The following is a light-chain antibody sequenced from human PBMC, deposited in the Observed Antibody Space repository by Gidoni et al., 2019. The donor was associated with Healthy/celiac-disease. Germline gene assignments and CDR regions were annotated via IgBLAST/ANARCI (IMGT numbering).Light chain of an antibody. CDR2: DAS. J-gene: IGKJ2*01. Sequence: DIQMTPSPSSLSASVGDRVTITCQASQDISNYLNWYQQKPGKAPKLLIYDASNLETGVPSRFSGSGSGTDFTFTISSLQPEDIATYYCQQYDNLLKYTFXXXTKLEIK. V-gene: IGKV1-33*01. CDR1: QDISNY. CDR3: QQYDNLLKYT.